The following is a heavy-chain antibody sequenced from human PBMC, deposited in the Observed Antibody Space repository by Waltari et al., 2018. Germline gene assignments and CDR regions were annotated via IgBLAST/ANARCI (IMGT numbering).Heavy chain of an antibody. CDR2: ISSSSSYI. CDR3: ARDEAVAGTIDY. J-gene: IGHJ4*02. Sequence: EVQLVESGGGLVKPGGSLRLSCAASGFTFSSYSMNWVRQAPGKGLGWVSSISSSSSYIYYADSVKGRFTISRDNAKNSLYLQMNSLRAEDTAVYYCARDEAVAGTIDYWGQGTLVTVSS. CDR1: GFTFSSYS. D-gene: IGHD6-19*01. V-gene: IGHV3-21*01.